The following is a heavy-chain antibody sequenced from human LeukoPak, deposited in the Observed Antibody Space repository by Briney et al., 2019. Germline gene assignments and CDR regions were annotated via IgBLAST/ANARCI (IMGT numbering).Heavy chain of an antibody. J-gene: IGHJ4*02. D-gene: IGHD1-26*01. CDR3: ASLERATTDY. CDR2: INHSGST. CDR1: GGSFSGYY. V-gene: IGHV4-34*01. Sequence: SETLSLTCAVYGGSFSGYYWSWIRQPPGKGLEWIGEINHSGSTNYNPSLKSRVTISVDTSKNQFSLKLSSVTAADTAVYYCASLERATTDYWGQGTLVTVSS.